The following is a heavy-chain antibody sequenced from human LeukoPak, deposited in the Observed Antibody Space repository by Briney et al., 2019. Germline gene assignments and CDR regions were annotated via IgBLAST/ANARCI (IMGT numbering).Heavy chain of an antibody. V-gene: IGHV3-23*01. Sequence: GGSLRLSCAASGFTFSSYVMSWVRQTPGKGLEWVSAISGGGGGTDYADSVKGRFTISRDNSKNTLYLQMNSLRAEDTAVYYCAKDAYDNSDYYYFSRGPNDYWGQGTLVAVSS. CDR3: AKDAYDNSDYYYFSRGPNDY. CDR2: ISGGGGGT. CDR1: GFTFSSYV. D-gene: IGHD3-22*01. J-gene: IGHJ4*02.